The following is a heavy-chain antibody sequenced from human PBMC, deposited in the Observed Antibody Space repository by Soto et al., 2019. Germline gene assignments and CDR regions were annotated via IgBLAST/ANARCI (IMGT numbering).Heavy chain of an antibody. V-gene: IGHV1-2*02. D-gene: IGHD1-26*01. CDR2: INPNSGDT. CDR3: AKGGAIVAAGTRVYLYNAMDV. CDR1: GYTFTGYY. Sequence: QVQLVQSGTEVKRPGDSVKVSCKASGYTFTGYYVHWVRQAPGQGLEWMGWINPNSGDTYLAQRFQGRVTMNRDTSIGTAKMALRGLTSDDTAEYYCAKGGAIVAAGTRVYLYNAMDVWGQGTTVTVSS. J-gene: IGHJ6*02.